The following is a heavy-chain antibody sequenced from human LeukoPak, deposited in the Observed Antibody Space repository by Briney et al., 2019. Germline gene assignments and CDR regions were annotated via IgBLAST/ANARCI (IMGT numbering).Heavy chain of an antibody. Sequence: PSETLSLTCTVSGGSISSSSYYWGWIRQPPGKGLEWIGCIYYSGSTYYNPSLKSRVTISVDTSKNQFSLKLSSVTAADTAVYYCARADITIFRSSRFDPWGQGTLVTVSS. J-gene: IGHJ5*02. CDR1: GGSISSSSYY. V-gene: IGHV4-39*07. CDR3: ARADITIFRSSRFDP. CDR2: IYYSGST. D-gene: IGHD3-9*01.